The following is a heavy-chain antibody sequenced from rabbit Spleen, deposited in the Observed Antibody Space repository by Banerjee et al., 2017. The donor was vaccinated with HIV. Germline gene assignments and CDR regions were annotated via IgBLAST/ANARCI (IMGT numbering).Heavy chain of an antibody. J-gene: IGHJ4*01. D-gene: IGHD4-2*01. CDR2: IIASGSNG. Sequence: QSLEESGGDLVKPGASLTLTCTASGVSFSNNHYMCWVRQAPGKGLEWIGCIIASGSNGYYATWVNGRFTISKDSSTTVTLQMTSLTAADTATYFCAREDRGSDGLVFKLWGPGTLVTVS. CDR3: AREDRGSDGLVFKL. CDR1: GVSFSNNHY. V-gene: IGHV1S40*01.